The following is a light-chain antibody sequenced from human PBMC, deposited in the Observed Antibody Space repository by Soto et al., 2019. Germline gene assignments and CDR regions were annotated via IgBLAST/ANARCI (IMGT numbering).Light chain of an antibody. J-gene: IGKJ2*01. V-gene: IGKV3-11*01. Sequence: EIVLTQSPATLSLSPGERATLSCRASQRIDRSLAWYQQRPGLAPRLLIYDASNRAPGIPARFSGSGSGTDFTLTISSLETEDFAIYYCQQRDNLRYTFGQGTRLEIK. CDR1: QRIDRS. CDR3: QQRDNLRYT. CDR2: DAS.